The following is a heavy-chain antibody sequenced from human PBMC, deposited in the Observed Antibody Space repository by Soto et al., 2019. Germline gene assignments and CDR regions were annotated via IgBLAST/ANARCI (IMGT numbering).Heavy chain of an antibody. J-gene: IGHJ5*02. CDR3: ALFNYYDISA. Sequence: LRLSCAASGFSFSSYGMHWVRQAPGKGLEWVAVALHDGSNKYYAESVKGRFSISRGNTKNTLYLQMSSLRPEDTAVYYCALFNYYDISAWGQGTLVTVSS. CDR2: ALHDGSNK. D-gene: IGHD3-22*01. V-gene: IGHV3-30*03. CDR1: GFSFSSYG.